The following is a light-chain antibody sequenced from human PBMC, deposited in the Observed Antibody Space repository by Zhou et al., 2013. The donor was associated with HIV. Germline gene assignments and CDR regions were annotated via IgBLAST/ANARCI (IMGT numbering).Light chain of an antibody. CDR3: QQRSNWPPSIT. CDR1: QSVSSY. Sequence: EVVLTQSPGTLSLSSGERATLSCRASQSVSSYLAWYQQKPGQAPRLLIYDASNRATGIPARFSGSGSGTDFTLTISSLEPEDFAVYYCQQRSNWPPSITFGQGTRL. V-gene: IGKV3-11*01. J-gene: IGKJ5*01. CDR2: DAS.